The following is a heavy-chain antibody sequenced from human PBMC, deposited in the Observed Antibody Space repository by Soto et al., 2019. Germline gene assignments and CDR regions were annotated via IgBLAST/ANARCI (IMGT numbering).Heavy chain of an antibody. CDR1: GGTFSSHA. J-gene: IGHJ4*02. D-gene: IGHD2-2*01. CDR2: IFPVFGTT. CDR3: AKDLGYCISSNCQHIGGYFGY. Sequence: QVQLVQSGAEVRKPGSSVKVSCKASGGTFSSHAITWVRQAPGQGLEWMGGIFPVFGTTNYAQSFQGIVTLTADASTNTVDMELSSLRSEDTAVYYCAKDLGYCISSNCQHIGGYFGYWGQGTLVTVAS. V-gene: IGHV1-69*01.